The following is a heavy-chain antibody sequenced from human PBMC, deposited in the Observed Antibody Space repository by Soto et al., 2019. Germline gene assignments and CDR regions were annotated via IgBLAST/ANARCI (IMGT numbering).Heavy chain of an antibody. J-gene: IGHJ2*01. D-gene: IGHD3-10*02. CDR3: AFFFQAGDGIRDVRSVSAFLLNRSSDL. V-gene: IGHV3-33*01. Sequence: KGQEWVAATWYDGRKEYYVDSVKGRFTISRDNSKNTLYLQMNSLRAEDTAVYYCAFFFQAGDGIRDVRSVSAFLLNRSSDL. CDR2: TWYDGRKE.